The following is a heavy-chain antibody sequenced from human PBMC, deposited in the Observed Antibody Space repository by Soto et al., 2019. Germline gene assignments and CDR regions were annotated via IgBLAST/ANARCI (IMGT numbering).Heavy chain of an antibody. J-gene: IGHJ6*02. Sequence: PSETLSLTCTVSGGSIRSSSYYWGWIRQPPGTGLEWIGSIYYSGATYHNPSLKSRVTISIDLSKNQFSLKLNSLTAADTAVYYCVRGDCGNGVCRFYDMDVWGQGTTVTVSX. V-gene: IGHV4-39*01. D-gene: IGHD2-8*01. CDR3: VRGDCGNGVCRFYDMDV. CDR1: GGSIRSSSYY. CDR2: IYYSGAT.